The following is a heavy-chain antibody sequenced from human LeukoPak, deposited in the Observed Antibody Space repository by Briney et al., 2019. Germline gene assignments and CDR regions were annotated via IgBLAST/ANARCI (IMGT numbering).Heavy chain of an antibody. D-gene: IGHD1-26*01. CDR3: ARIVGPIYFDY. CDR2: INHRGST. J-gene: IGHJ4*02. Sequence: SETLSLTCAVYGGSFSAYYWTWIRQSPGKGLEWIGEINHRGSTNYNPSLKSRLTISVDTSKNQFSLKLGSVTAADTAVYYCARIVGPIYFDYWGQGTLVTVSS. V-gene: IGHV4-34*01. CDR1: GGSFSAYY.